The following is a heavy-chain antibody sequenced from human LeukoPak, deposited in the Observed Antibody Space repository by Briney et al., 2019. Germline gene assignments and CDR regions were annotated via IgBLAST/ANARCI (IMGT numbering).Heavy chain of an antibody. CDR1: GGSISSYY. Sequence: PSETLSLTCTVSGGSISSYYWSWIRQPPGKGLEWIGYIYYSGSTNYNPSLKSRVTISVDTSKNQFSLKLSSVTAADTVVYYCARNSEFYWFDPWGQGTLVTVSS. J-gene: IGHJ5*02. CDR2: IYYSGST. V-gene: IGHV4-59*01. D-gene: IGHD4-23*01. CDR3: ARNSEFYWFDP.